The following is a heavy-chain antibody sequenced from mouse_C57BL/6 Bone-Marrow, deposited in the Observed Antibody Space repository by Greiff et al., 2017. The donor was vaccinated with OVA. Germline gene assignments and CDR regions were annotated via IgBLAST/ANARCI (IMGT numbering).Heavy chain of an antibody. CDR2: INYDGSST. D-gene: IGHD2-5*01. V-gene: IGHV5-16*01. CDR1: GFTFSDYY. CDR3: ARDTSNYGWYFDV. Sequence: EVHLVESAGGLVQPGSSMKLSCTASGFTFSDYYMAWVRQVPEKGLEWVANINYDGSSTYYLDSLKSRFIISRDNAKNILYLQMSSLKSEDTATYYCARDTSNYGWYFDVWGTGTTVTVSS. J-gene: IGHJ1*03.